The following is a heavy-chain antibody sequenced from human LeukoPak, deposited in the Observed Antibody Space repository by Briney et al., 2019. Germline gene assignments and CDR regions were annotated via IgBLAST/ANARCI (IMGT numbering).Heavy chain of an antibody. CDR2: ISYDGSNK. CDR3: ASYGSSSWYYYYGMDV. D-gene: IGHD6-13*01. Sequence: GGSLRLSCAASGFTFSSYGMHWVRQAPGKGLEWVAVISYDGSNKYYADSVKGRFTISRDNSKNTLYLQMNSLRAEDTAVYYCASYGSSSWYYYYGMDVWGQGTTVTVSS. J-gene: IGHJ6*02. V-gene: IGHV3-30*03. CDR1: GFTFSSYG.